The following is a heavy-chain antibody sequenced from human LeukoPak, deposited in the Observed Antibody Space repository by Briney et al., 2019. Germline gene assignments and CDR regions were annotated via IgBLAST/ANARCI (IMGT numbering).Heavy chain of an antibody. CDR2: ISSSSSYI. CDR3: ARPPYGDDGGYFDY. V-gene: IGHV3-21*01. CDR1: GFTFSSYN. D-gene: IGHD4-17*01. J-gene: IGHJ4*02. Sequence: GGSLRLSCAASGFTFSSYNMNWVRQAPGKGLEWVSSISSSSSYIYYADSVKRRFTISRDNAKNSLYLQMNSLRAEDTAVYYCARPPYGDDGGYFDYWGQGNLVTVSS.